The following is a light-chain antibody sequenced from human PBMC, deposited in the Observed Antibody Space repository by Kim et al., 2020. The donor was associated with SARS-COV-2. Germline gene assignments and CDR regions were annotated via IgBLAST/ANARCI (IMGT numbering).Light chain of an antibody. CDR3: AAWDDSLKYV. CDR1: SSNIGSNY. V-gene: IGLV1-47*01. J-gene: IGLJ1*01. Sequence: QSVLTQPHSASGTPGQRVTISCSGSSSNIGSNYVYWYQQLPGTAPKLLIYRNNQRPSGVPDRCSGSKSGTSASLAISGLRSEDEADYYCAAWDDSLKYVFGTGTKVTVL. CDR2: RNN.